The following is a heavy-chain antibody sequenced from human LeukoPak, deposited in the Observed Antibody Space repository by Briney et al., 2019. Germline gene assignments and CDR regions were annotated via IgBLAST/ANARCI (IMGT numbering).Heavy chain of an antibody. CDR1: GFTFSTYG. J-gene: IGHJ4*02. Sequence: PGGSLRLSCAASGFTFSTYGMHWVRQAPGKGLVWVSFINSDGSSTTYADAVKGRFTISRDNAKNTLYLQMYSLRAEDTAVYYCTGGSDWNVDYWGQGTLVTVSS. CDR3: TGGSDWNVDY. D-gene: IGHD6-19*01. V-gene: IGHV3-74*01. CDR2: INSDGSST.